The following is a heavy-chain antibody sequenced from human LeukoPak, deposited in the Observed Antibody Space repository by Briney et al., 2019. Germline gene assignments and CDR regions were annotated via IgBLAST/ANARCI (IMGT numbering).Heavy chain of an antibody. V-gene: IGHV7-4-1*02. Sequence: ASVKVSCKASGYTFTTYSMNWVRQAPGQGLEWMGWINTNTGNPTYAQGFTGRFVFSLDTSVSTAYLQISSLDAEDTAVSYCARDREIIAFDYWGQGTLVSVSS. J-gene: IGHJ4*02. CDR1: GYTFTTYS. D-gene: IGHD3-10*01. CDR2: INTNTGNP. CDR3: ARDREIIAFDY.